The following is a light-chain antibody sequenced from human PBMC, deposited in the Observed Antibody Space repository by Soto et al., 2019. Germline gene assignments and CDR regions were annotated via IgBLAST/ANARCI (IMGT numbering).Light chain of an antibody. J-gene: IGKJ1*01. CDR1: QSISSY. CDR3: QQSYSTLWT. V-gene: IGKV1-39*01. CDR2: AAS. Sequence: DIQMTQSPSSLSASVGDRVTITCRASQSISSYLNWYQQKPGKAPKLLIYAASSLQSGVPSRFSGSGSGTDFTLTISSLQPEDFATYYCQQSYSTLWTLGQWTKVEIK.